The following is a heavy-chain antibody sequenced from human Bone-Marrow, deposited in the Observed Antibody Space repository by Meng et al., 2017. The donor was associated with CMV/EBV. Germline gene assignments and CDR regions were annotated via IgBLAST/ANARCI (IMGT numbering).Heavy chain of an antibody. CDR2: IYSGGTT. CDR3: ARDKGYGSGMDV. Sequence: GESLKISCAASGFTFSNAWMSWVRQAPGKGLEWVSLIYSGGTTYYADSVKGRFTISRDNSKNTLYLQMNSLRGEDTAVYYCARDKGYGSGMDVWGQGTTVTVSS. D-gene: IGHD5-12*01. CDR1: GFTFSNAW. V-gene: IGHV3-66*02. J-gene: IGHJ6*02.